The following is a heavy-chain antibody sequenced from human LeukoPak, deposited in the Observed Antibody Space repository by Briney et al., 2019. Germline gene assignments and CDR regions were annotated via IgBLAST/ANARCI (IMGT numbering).Heavy chain of an antibody. CDR1: GFTFSSYW. J-gene: IGHJ3*02. V-gene: IGHV3-7*01. CDR2: IKQDGSEK. Sequence: GGSLRLSCAASGFTFSSYWMTWVRQAPGKGLEWVANIKQDGSEKYYEDCVKGRFTISRDNAKNSLYLQMNSLRAEDTAVYYCASLGVQQAFDIWGQGTMVTVSS. CDR3: ASLGVQQAFDI. D-gene: IGHD3-10*01.